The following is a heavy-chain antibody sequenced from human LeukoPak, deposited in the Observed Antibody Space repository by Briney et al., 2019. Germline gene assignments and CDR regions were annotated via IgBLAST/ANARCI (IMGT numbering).Heavy chain of an antibody. CDR1: GFTFGDYA. D-gene: IGHD6-19*01. CDR2: IRSKAYGGTT. J-gene: IGHJ4*02. V-gene: IGHV3-49*04. CDR3: TRAPRWQWLVIGSDY. Sequence: PGRSLRLSCTASGFTFGDYAMSWVRQAPGKGLEWVGFIRSKAYGGTTEYAAFVKGRFTISRDDSKSIAYLQMNSLKTEDTAVYYCTRAPRWQWLVIGSDYWGQGTLVTVSS.